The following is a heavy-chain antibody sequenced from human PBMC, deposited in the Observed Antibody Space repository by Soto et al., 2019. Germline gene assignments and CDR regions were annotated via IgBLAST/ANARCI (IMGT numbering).Heavy chain of an antibody. D-gene: IGHD3-22*01. CDR3: ARVGYYYDSSGYFWFDP. Sequence: ASVKVSCKASGYTFTSYGISWVRQAPGQVLEWMGWISAYNGNTNYAQKLQGRVTMTTDTSTSTAYMELRSLRSDDTAVYYCARVGYYYDSSGYFWFDPWGQGTLVTVSS. CDR2: ISAYNGNT. V-gene: IGHV1-18*01. CDR1: GYTFTSYG. J-gene: IGHJ5*02.